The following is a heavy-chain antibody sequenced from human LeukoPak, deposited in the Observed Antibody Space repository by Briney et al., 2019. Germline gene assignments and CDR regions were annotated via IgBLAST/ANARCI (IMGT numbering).Heavy chain of an antibody. CDR3: ASANTGYSSGWPDY. D-gene: IGHD6-19*01. Sequence: PGGSLRLSCAASGFTFSSYEMNWVRQAPGKGLEWVSYISSSGSTIYYADSVKGRFTISRDNAKNSLYLQMNSLRAEDTAVYYCASANTGYSSGWPDYWGQGTLVTVSP. CDR1: GFTFSSYE. V-gene: IGHV3-48*03. J-gene: IGHJ4*02. CDR2: ISSSGSTI.